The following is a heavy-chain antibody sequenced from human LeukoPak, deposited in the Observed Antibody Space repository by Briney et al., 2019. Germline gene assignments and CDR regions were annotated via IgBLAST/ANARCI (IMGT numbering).Heavy chain of an antibody. CDR1: GYTFTSYG. CDR3: ARDHYDILTGYHHFDY. J-gene: IGHJ4*02. D-gene: IGHD3-9*01. Sequence: ASVTVSCKASGYTFTSYGISWVRQAPVQGLEWMGWISAYNGNTNYAQKLQGRVTMTTDTSTSTAYMALRSLRSDDTAVYYCARDHYDILTGYHHFDYWGQGTLVTVSS. V-gene: IGHV1-18*01. CDR2: ISAYNGNT.